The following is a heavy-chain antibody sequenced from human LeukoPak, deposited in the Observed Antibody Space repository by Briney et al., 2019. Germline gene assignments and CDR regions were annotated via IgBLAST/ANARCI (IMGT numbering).Heavy chain of an antibody. Sequence: GGSLRLSCAASKFTFDNYAMSWVRQAPGKGLEWVAIIKKDGSEKYYVDSMKGRFTISRDNAKNSLFLQMNSLRAEDTAIYYCTTDTWYSAGHWGQGTLVTVSS. J-gene: IGHJ4*02. D-gene: IGHD2-15*01. V-gene: IGHV3-7*03. CDR2: IKKDGSEK. CDR1: KFTFDNYA. CDR3: TTDTWYSAGH.